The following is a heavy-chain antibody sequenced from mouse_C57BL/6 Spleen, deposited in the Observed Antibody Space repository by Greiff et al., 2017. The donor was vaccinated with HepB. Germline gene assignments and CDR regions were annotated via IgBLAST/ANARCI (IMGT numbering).Heavy chain of an antibody. V-gene: IGHV1-76*01. CDR1: GYTFTDYY. J-gene: IGHJ2*01. CDR3: AREGYDYDEGDFDY. D-gene: IGHD2-4*01. Sequence: QVQLQQSGAELVRPGASVKLSCKASGYTFTDYYINWVKQRPGQGLEWIARIYPGSGNTYYNEKFKGKATLTAEKSSSTAYMQLSSLTSEDSAVYFCAREGYDYDEGDFDYWGQGTTLTVSS. CDR2: IYPGSGNT.